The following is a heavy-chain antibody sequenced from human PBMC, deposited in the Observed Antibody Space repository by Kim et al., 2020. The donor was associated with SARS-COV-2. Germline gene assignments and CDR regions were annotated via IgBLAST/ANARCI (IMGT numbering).Heavy chain of an antibody. V-gene: IGHV3-21*01. CDR1: GFTFSSYS. D-gene: IGHD3-22*01. CDR2: ISSSSSYI. Sequence: GGSLRLSCAASGFTFSSYSMNWVRQAPGKGLEWVSSISSSSSYIYYADSVKGRFTISRDNAKNSLYLQMNSLRAEDTAVYYCATPPSYYYDSSGYPTDAFYIWGHGTMFTVSS. J-gene: IGHJ3*02. CDR3: ATPPSYYYDSSGYPTDAFYI.